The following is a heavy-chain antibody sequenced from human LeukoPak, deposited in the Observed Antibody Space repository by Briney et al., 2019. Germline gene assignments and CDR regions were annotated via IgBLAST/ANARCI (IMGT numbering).Heavy chain of an antibody. J-gene: IGHJ4*02. CDR2: ISGSGGST. D-gene: IGHD3-9*01. Sequence: QPGGSLRLSCAAPGFTFSSYAMSWVRQAPGKGLEWVSAISGSGGSTYYADSVKGRFTISRDNSKNTLYLQMNSLRAEDTAVYYCAKDPLMYYDIYYWGQGTLVTVSS. CDR1: GFTFSSYA. CDR3: AKDPLMYYDIYY. V-gene: IGHV3-23*01.